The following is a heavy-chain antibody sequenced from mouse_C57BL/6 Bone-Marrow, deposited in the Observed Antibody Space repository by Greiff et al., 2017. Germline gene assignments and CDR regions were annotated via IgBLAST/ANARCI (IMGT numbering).Heavy chain of an antibody. Sequence: QVQLQQSGAELVRPGTSVKVSCKASGYAFTNYLLEWVKQRPGQGLEWIGVINPGCGGTNDNAKFKGKATLTADKTSSTTYMLLSSLMSEEYAVYFCAREGGYHRYFDVWGTGTTVTVSS. V-gene: IGHV1-54*01. J-gene: IGHJ1*03. D-gene: IGHD2-2*01. CDR1: GYAFTNYL. CDR2: INPGCGGT. CDR3: AREGGYHRYFDV.